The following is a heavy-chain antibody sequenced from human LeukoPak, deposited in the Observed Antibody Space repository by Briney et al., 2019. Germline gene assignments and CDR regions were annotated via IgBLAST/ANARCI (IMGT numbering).Heavy chain of an antibody. CDR3: ARAPILASDWDGFDI. D-gene: IGHD3/OR15-3a*01. J-gene: IGHJ3*02. V-gene: IGHV3-13*01. CDR2: ISSAGDT. CDR1: GFTFSSSD. Sequence: GGSLRLSCAASGFTFSSSDIHWVRQPTGKGLEWVSVISSAGDTYYSGSVEVRFTISGENANNSLYLQMNSLRAGDTAVYYCARAPILASDWDGFDIWGQGTMVTVSS.